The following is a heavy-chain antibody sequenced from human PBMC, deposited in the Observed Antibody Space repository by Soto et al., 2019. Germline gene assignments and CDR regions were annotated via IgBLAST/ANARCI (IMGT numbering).Heavy chain of an antibody. CDR1: GGSISSSSYY. CDR3: ARHANSGYDSGIFHFDY. D-gene: IGHD5-12*01. Sequence: QLQLQESGPGLVKPSETLSLTCTVSGGSISSSSYYWGWIRQPPGKGLEWIGSIYYSGSTYYNPSLKSRVTISVDTSKNQFSLKLSSVTAADTAVYYCARHANSGYDSGIFHFDYWGQGTLVTVSS. CDR2: IYYSGST. V-gene: IGHV4-39*01. J-gene: IGHJ4*02.